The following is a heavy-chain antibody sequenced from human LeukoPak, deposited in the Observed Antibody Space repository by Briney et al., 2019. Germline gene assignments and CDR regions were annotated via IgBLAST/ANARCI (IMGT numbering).Heavy chain of an antibody. J-gene: IGHJ4*02. CDR1: GFTFSSYA. D-gene: IGHD6-19*01. CDR2: ISTSSGGT. CDR3: AKDSSGWFYYFDY. Sequence: GGSLRLSCPASGFTFSSYAMSWVRQAPGKGLEWVSAISTSSGGTYYADSVKGRFTISRDDSKNTLYLQVNSLRAEDTAIYYCAKDSSGWFYYFDYWGQGTLVTVSS. V-gene: IGHV3-23*01.